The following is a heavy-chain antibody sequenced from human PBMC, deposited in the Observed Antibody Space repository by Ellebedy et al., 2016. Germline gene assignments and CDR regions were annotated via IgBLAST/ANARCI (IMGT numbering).Heavy chain of an antibody. CDR3: ETVLGLIPAFDI. D-gene: IGHD2-2*02. CDR2: FDPERDEI. Sequence: ASVKVSXXVSGHTLTEFSIQWVRQAPGRGLEWMGGFDPERDEIIYARQFQGRVTMTEDTSTDTAYTELTSLKSDDTAVYYCETVLGLIPAFDIWGQGTMVTVAS. J-gene: IGHJ3*02. V-gene: IGHV1-24*01. CDR1: GHTLTEFS.